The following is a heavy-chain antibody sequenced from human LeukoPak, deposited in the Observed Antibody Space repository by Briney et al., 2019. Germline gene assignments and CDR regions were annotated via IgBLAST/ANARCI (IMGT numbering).Heavy chain of an antibody. CDR2: INHSGST. J-gene: IGHJ6*03. V-gene: IGHV4-34*01. CDR3: ARRPWKYYMDV. Sequence: SETLSLTCAVYGGSFSGYYWSWIRQPPGKGLEWIGEINHSGSTNYNPSLKSRVTISVDTSKNQFSLKLSSVTAADTAVYYCARRPWKYYMDVWGKGTTVTISS. D-gene: IGHD1-1*01. CDR1: GGSFSGYY.